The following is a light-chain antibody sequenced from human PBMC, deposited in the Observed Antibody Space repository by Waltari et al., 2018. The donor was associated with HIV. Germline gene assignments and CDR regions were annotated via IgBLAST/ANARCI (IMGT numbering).Light chain of an antibody. J-gene: IGKJ1*01. CDR3: QQYSNSPPRT. CDR1: QSVSSSF. Sequence: EIVLTQSPGTLSLSPGERATLSCRASQSVSSSFLAWYQQKPGQTPRLLSYGASSRATGIPDRFSGSGSGTDFTLTINRLEPEDFAVYYCQQYSNSPPRTFGQGTKVEIK. V-gene: IGKV3-20*01. CDR2: GAS.